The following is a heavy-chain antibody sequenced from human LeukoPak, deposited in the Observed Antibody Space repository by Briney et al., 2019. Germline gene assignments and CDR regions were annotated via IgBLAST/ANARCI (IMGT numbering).Heavy chain of an antibody. V-gene: IGHV4-34*01. CDR1: GGSFSGYY. CDR3: ARGQGEDSSGYHFDY. J-gene: IGHJ4*02. Sequence: SETLSLTCAVYGGSFSGYYWSWIRQPPGKGLEWIGEINHSGSTNYNPSLKSRVTISVDTSKHQFSLKLSSVTAADTAVYYCARGQGEDSSGYHFDYWGQGTLVTVSS. CDR2: INHSGST. D-gene: IGHD3-22*01.